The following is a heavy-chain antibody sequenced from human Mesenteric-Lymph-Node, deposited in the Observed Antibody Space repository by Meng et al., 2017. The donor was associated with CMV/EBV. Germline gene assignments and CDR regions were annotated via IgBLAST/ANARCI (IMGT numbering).Heavy chain of an antibody. CDR1: GFTVSSNY. CDR2: SGSNRDI. CDR3: AGYLPRQYYYYYAMDV. V-gene: IGHV3-69-1*02. D-gene: IGHD5-18*01. Sequence: GGSLRLSCAASGFTVSSNYMSWVRQAPGKGLEWISHSGSNRDIYYADSVKGRFTISRDNAQKSLYLQMDSLRAEDTAVYYCAGYLPRQYYYYYAMDVWGPGTTVTVSS. J-gene: IGHJ6*02.